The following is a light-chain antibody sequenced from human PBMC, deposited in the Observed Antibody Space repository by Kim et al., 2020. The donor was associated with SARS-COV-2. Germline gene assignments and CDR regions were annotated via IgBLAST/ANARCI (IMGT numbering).Light chain of an antibody. Sequence: SVAQGKTARLTCGGNNIGRKSIHWYQHKPGQAPVLVIYYDSDRPPGVSERFSASNSGNTATLAISSVEPGDEADYYCQVWENTLRTFGGGTQLTVL. CDR3: QVWENTLRT. CDR2: YDS. V-gene: IGLV3-21*01. CDR1: NIGRKS. J-gene: IGLJ2*01.